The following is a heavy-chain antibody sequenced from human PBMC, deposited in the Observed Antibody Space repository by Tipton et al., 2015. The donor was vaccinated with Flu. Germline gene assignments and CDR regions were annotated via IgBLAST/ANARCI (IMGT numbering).Heavy chain of an antibody. CDR3: AKGLYSSSFARMDV. Sequence: SLRLSCAASGFTFSSYAMSWVRQAPGKGLEWVSGISGSGGSTYYADSVKGRFTISSDNSKNTMYLQMNSLRAEDTAVYYCAKGLYSSSFARMDVWGQGTTVTVSS. D-gene: IGHD6-13*01. CDR2: ISGSGGST. CDR1: GFTFSSYA. V-gene: IGHV3-23*01. J-gene: IGHJ6*02.